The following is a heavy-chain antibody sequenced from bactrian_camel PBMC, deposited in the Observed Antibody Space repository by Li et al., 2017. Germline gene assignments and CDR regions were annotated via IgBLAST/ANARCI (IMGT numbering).Heavy chain of an antibody. V-gene: IGHV3S1*01. CDR1: GYTHSISC. J-gene: IGHJ4*01. CDR2: IGSGRGST. D-gene: IGHD2*01. CDR3: AKDGYWFTG. Sequence: HVQLVESGGGSVQAGGSLRLSCVVSGYTHSISCMTWFRQAPGKEREGVAGIGSGRGSTYYADFVEGRFVVSQDNAKDTVYLQLDSLKTEDTAMYYCAKDGYWFTGWGQGTQVTVS.